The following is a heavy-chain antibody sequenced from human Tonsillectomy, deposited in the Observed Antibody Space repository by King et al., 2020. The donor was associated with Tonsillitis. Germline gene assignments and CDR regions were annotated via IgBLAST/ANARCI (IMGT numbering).Heavy chain of an antibody. CDR1: GFSFSRHR. J-gene: IGHJ4*02. CDR3: ARDGDGPITFDY. D-gene: IGHD3-3*01. Sequence: VQLVESGGGLVQPGGSLRLSCATSGFSFSRHRMHWVRQAPGKGLVWVARIDSYGSDTPYADSVRGRFTISRDNVKNTLYLQMNGLRAEDTAVYYCARDGDGPITFDYWGQGTLVTVSS. V-gene: IGHV3-74*01. CDR2: IDSYGSDT.